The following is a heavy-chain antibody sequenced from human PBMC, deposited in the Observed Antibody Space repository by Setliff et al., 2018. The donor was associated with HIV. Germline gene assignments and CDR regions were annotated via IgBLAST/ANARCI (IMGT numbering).Heavy chain of an antibody. D-gene: IGHD2-15*01. Sequence: GGSLRLSCAASGFTSSSHAMSWVRQAPGKGLEWVSAISGSGGSTFYAGSVKGRFTISRDNSKNTLYLQMNRLRVEDTAVYYCAKDGISGGAYPPYYFDYWGHGTLVTVSS. CDR3: AKDGISGGAYPPYYFDY. CDR1: GFTSSSHA. J-gene: IGHJ4*01. V-gene: IGHV3-23*01. CDR2: ISGSGGST.